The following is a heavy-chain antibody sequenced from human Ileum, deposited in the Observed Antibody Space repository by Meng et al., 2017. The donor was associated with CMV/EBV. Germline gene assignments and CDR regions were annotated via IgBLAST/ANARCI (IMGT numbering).Heavy chain of an antibody. J-gene: IGHJ4*02. D-gene: IGHD3-10*01. V-gene: IGHV4-4*07. CDR3: GRAGARGVPVDM. Sequence: GSATGWVVALESVPFPCLLSGSSLSGFPWTRIPKPAGKGLEWIGRLRTSGTTDHNPSLNSRVTLSIDTSKNQFSLKLNSVTAADTAVYYCGRAGARGVPVDMWGQGTLVTVSS. CDR2: LRTSGTT. CDR1: GSSLSGFP.